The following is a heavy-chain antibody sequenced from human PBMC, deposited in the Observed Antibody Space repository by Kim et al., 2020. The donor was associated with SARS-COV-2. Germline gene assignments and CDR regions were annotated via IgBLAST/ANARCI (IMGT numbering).Heavy chain of an antibody. D-gene: IGHD3-10*01. Sequence: NYNPSLKSRVTIAVDTSKNQFSLKLSSVTAADTAVYYCARGGKMVRGVDYWGQGTLVTVSS. J-gene: IGHJ4*02. V-gene: IGHV4-34*01. CDR3: ARGGKMVRGVDY.